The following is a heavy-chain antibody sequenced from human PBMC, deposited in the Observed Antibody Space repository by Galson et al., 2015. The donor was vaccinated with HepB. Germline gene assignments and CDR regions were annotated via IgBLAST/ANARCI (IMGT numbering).Heavy chain of an antibody. CDR3: ARDLRGRGKEMGY. CDR1: GFTFSSYA. Sequence: SLRLSCAASGFTFSSYAMHWVRQAPGKGLEWVAVISYDGSNKYYADSVKGRFTISRDNSKNTLYLQMNSLRAEDTAVYYCARDLRGRGKEMGYWGQGTLVTVSS. V-gene: IGHV3-30*04. D-gene: IGHD4-23*01. CDR2: ISYDGSNK. J-gene: IGHJ4*02.